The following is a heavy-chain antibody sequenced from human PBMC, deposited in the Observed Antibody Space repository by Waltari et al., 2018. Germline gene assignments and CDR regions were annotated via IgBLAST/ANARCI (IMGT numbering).Heavy chain of an antibody. J-gene: IGHJ6*04. CDR1: GSHVNEYA. V-gene: IGHV3-9*01. CDR2: IFWNSGGT. CDR3: GRDVNPGGVSV. Sequence: EVRVVQSGGGSVQPGRSLRLSCTVSGSHVNEYAAHWVRPTPGKGLEWVSGIFWNSGGTGYADSVKGRFIISRDNAKNSLYLQMNSLTTDDTALYYCGRDVNPGGVSVWGEGTTVTVSP. D-gene: IGHD2-8*01.